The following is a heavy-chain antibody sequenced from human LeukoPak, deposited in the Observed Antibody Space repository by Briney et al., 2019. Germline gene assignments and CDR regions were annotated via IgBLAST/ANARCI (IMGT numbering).Heavy chain of an antibody. CDR1: GFSLGTSGVG. D-gene: IGHD3-22*01. V-gene: IGHV2-5*02. J-gene: IGHJ4*02. CDR3: AHGDREYYYDSRGYYFDY. CDR2: IYWDDDK. Sequence: SGPTLLNPPPTLTLTFTFSGFSLGTSGVGVGWIRQPPVKALEWLALIYWDDDKRYTPSLKSRLTITKDTSKNQVVLTMPHMDPVDTAKYYCAHGDREYYYDSRGYYFDYWGQGTLVTVSS.